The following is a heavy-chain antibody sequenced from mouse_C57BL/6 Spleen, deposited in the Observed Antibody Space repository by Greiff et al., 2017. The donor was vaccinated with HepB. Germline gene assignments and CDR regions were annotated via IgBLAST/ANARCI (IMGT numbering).Heavy chain of an antibody. CDR3: ARSFNYGCSFAY. V-gene: IGHV5-9*01. J-gene: IGHJ3*01. CDR2: ISGGGGNT. D-gene: IGHD1-1*01. CDR1: GFTFSSYT. Sequence: EVQVVESGGGLVKPGGSLKLSCAASGFTFSSYTMSWVRQTPEERLEWVATISGGGGNTYYPDSVKGRFTITRDKAKNTLYLQMSSLRSEDTALYYCARSFNYGCSFAYWGQGTLVTVSA.